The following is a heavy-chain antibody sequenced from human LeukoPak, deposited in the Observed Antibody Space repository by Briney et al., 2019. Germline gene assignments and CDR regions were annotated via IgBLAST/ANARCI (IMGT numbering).Heavy chain of an antibody. CDR2: ISGSGGST. D-gene: IGHD3-10*01. J-gene: IGHJ6*02. CDR1: GFTFSSYA. CDR3: ARVLGRSYYYYGMDV. Sequence: GGSLRLSCAASGFTFSSYAMSWVRQAPGKGLEWVSAISGSGGSTYYADSVKGRFTISRDNSKNTLYLQMNSLRAEDTAVYYCARVLGRSYYYYGMDVWGQGTTVTVSS. V-gene: IGHV3-23*01.